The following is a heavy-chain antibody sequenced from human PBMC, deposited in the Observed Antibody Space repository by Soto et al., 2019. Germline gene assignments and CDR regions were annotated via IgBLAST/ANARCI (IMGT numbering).Heavy chain of an antibody. CDR2: MSPNSGST. Sequence: ASVKVSCKASGYTFTDYDISWARQATGQGLEWMGWMSPNSGSTAYAQKFQGRVAMTSDTSISTAYIELSSLRYEDTAVYYCARAWGPNPCRQRPLVTVSS. CDR3: ARAWGPNP. CDR1: GYTFTDYD. V-gene: IGHV1-8*01. J-gene: IGHJ5*02. D-gene: IGHD3-16*01.